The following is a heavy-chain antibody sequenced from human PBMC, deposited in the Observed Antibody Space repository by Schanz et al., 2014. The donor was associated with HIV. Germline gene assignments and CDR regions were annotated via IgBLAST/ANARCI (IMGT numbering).Heavy chain of an antibody. CDR3: ARSELTSVEYYFDY. CDR2: INPHSGAT. D-gene: IGHD6-6*01. V-gene: IGHV1-2*02. Sequence: QVQLVQSGAEVRKPGASVKASCKASGYTFTGYYIHWVRQAPGHGLEWMAWINPHSGATKHAQRFQGRVTLSRDTSISTAYMELSRLRSDDTAIYYCARSELTSVEYYFDYWGQGTLVTVSS. CDR1: GYTFTGYY. J-gene: IGHJ4*02.